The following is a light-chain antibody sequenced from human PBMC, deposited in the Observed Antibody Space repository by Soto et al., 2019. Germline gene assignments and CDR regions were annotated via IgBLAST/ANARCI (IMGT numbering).Light chain of an antibody. CDR3: TAWDGSLDGRV. Sequence: QSALTQPPSASGTPGQRVTISCSGSGSNIGPNTVNWYQQLPGTAPKLLIYRTDQRPEGIPDRFSGSESGTSAALDISGLQSDDEADYYCTAWDGSLDGRVFGGGTKVTVL. CDR2: RTD. J-gene: IGLJ3*02. CDR1: GSNIGPNT. V-gene: IGLV1-44*01.